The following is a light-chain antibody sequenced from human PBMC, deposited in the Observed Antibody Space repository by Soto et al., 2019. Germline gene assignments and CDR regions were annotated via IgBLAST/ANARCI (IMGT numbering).Light chain of an antibody. J-gene: IGKJ1*01. V-gene: IGKV1-5*01. CDR1: RNIGRW. CDR3: QQYNSYSWT. Sequence: DIQMTQSPSTLSASIGDRVTISCRASRNIGRWLAWYQQKPGTAPNLLIYHASNLRGGVPSRFSGGGSGTEFTLTISSLQPDDIATYSCQQYNSYSWTFGQGTKVEIK. CDR2: HAS.